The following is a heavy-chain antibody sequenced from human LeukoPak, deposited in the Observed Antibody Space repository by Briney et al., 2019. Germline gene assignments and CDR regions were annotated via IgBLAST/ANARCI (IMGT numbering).Heavy chain of an antibody. J-gene: IGHJ3*02. CDR2: INSDGSST. CDR3: ARSNSHGFEI. V-gene: IGHV3-74*01. Sequence: GGSLRLSCAASGFTFSNNWMHWVRQAPGKGLVWVSRINSDGSSTSYADSVQGRFTISRDNAKNTLYLQMNGLRADDTAVYFCARSNSHGFEIRSQGTMVTVSS. CDR1: GFTFSNNW.